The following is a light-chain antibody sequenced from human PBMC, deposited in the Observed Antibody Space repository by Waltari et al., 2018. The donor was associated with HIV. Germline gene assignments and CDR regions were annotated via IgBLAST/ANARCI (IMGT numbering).Light chain of an antibody. CDR3: CSYAGSYTYVV. V-gene: IGLV2-11*01. J-gene: IGLJ2*01. CDR1: SSDVGCYKY. Sequence: QSALTQPRSVSGSPGQSVTMSCSGTSSDVGCYKYVSWYQQQPGKVTKLLTYDVNKPPTGVYDRFSGSKSGDTASLTISGLQVEDEADYYCCSYAGSYTYVVLGGGTKLTVL. CDR2: DVN.